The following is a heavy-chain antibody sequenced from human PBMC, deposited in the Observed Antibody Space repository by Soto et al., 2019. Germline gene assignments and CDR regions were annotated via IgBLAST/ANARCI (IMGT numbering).Heavy chain of an antibody. V-gene: IGHV3-9*01. CDR1: GFTFHDYA. D-gene: IGHD6-19*01. Sequence: EVQLVESGGGLVQLGRSLKLSCAASGFTFHDYAMHWVRQGQGKGLEWVSGITWNSGSIDYADSVKGRFTISRDNAKNSLYLQMNSLRPEDTALYYCAKDIREYSSGWTYFDYWGHGTLVTVSS. CDR2: ITWNSGSI. CDR3: AKDIREYSSGWTYFDY. J-gene: IGHJ4*01.